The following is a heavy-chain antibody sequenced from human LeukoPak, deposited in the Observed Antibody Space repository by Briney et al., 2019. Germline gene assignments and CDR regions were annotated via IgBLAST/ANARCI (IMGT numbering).Heavy chain of an antibody. V-gene: IGHV3-23*01. Sequence: PGGSLRLSCAASGFTFSNYAMSWVRQAPGKGLEWVSAISGSGGSTYYADSVKGRFTISRDNTNNILYLQMSSLRAEDTAVYYLAKMALTMIVVPYYMDVWGKGTTVTVSS. CDR2: ISGSGGST. J-gene: IGHJ6*03. CDR3: AKMALTMIVVPYYMDV. D-gene: IGHD3-22*01. CDR1: GFTFSNYA.